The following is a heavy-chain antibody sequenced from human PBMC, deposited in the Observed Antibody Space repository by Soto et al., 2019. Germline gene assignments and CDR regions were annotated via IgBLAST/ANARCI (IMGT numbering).Heavy chain of an antibody. CDR2: IYSGGST. Sequence: LRLSSAASGFAVSNSYMRWVRQPPGKGPVWVSGIYSGGSTYYADYVKGRFTLVRDNSKNTLFLQMDSLRADDSAVYYCAGRGSRRPEYGMDVWGQGTTVTVSS. J-gene: IGHJ6*02. D-gene: IGHD1-1*01. CDR3: AGRGSRRPEYGMDV. V-gene: IGHV3-53*01. CDR1: GFAVSNSY.